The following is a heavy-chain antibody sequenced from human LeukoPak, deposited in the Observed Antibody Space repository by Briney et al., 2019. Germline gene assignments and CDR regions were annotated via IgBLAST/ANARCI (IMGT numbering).Heavy chain of an antibody. J-gene: IGHJ3*02. Sequence: GESLKISCKGSGYSFTSYWIGWVRQMPGKGLEWMGIIYPGDSDTRYSPSFQGQVTISADKSISTAYLQWSSLKASDTAMYYCARQQYSSGWYAADAFDIWGRGTMVTVSS. D-gene: IGHD6-19*01. CDR1: GYSFTSYW. CDR3: ARQQYSSGWYAADAFDI. CDR2: IYPGDSDT. V-gene: IGHV5-51*01.